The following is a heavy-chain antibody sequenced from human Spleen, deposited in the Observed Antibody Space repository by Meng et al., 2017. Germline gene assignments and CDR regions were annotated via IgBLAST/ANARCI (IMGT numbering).Heavy chain of an antibody. D-gene: IGHD7-27*01. CDR3: AVILVPTGGDAVDI. J-gene: IGHJ3*02. CDR2: ISSSGSTI. Sequence: GESLKISCAASGFTFSDYYMSWIRQAPGKVLEWVSYISSSGSTIYYADSVKGRFTISRDNAKNSLYLQMNSLRAEDTAVYYCAVILVPTGGDAVDIWGQGTMVTVSS. CDR1: GFTFSDYY. V-gene: IGHV3-11*04.